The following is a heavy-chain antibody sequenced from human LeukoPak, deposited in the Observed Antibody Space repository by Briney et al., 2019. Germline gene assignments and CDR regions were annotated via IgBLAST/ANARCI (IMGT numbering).Heavy chain of an antibody. J-gene: IGHJ6*04. CDR1: GGFISSYY. D-gene: IGHD2-2*01. V-gene: IGHV4-59*01. CDR3: ARVPCSSPGCYRRLALDL. CDR2: IYYSGSA. Sequence: SETLSLTCTVSGGFISSYYWSWIRQPPGKGLEWIGYIYYSGSANYNPSLKSRVTISVDTSKSQFSLKLSSVTAAATAVYYCARVPCSSPGCYRRLALDLWDKGTMVTVSS.